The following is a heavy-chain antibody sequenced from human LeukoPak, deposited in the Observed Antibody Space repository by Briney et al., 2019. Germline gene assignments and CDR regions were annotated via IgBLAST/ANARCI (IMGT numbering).Heavy chain of an antibody. CDR1: GGTFSSYA. D-gene: IGHD5-24*01. J-gene: IGHJ3*01. CDR3: ARGVEMTTIIWDAFDL. V-gene: IGHV1-69*06. Sequence: GSSVKVSCKASGGTFSSYAISWVRQAPGQGLEWMGGIIPIFGTVKYAQNFQGRVTITADKSTSTTYMELTGLTSKDTAVYYCARGVEMTTIIWDAFDLWGQGTMVSVSS. CDR2: IIPIFGTV.